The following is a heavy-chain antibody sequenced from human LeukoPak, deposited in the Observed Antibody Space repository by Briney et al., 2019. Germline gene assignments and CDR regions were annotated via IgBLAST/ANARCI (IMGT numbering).Heavy chain of an antibody. CDR1: GFTSITHD. CDR3: AKGGYFSFDM. V-gene: IGHV3-23*01. Sequence: PGGSLRLSCAASGFTSITHDMSWVRQTPGKGLEWVSGISGSHAGRLGTTYYADSVQGRFTISRDNSNNALYLQMHSLRAEDTAMYFCAKGGYFSFDMWGQGTKVTVSS. CDR2: ISGSHAGRLGTT. D-gene: IGHD2-2*03. J-gene: IGHJ3*02.